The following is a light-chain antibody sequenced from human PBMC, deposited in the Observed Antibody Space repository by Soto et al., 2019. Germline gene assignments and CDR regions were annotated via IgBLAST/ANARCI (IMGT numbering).Light chain of an antibody. CDR2: GVT. Sequence: QSVLTQSTSVSGSPGQSITISCTGNHNDIGTYDYVSWYQQHPDRAPRLLIHGVTTRPSGISGRFSASKSGLTASLTISGLQPEDEADYYCSSFTSNRIYVFGPGTKVTVL. CDR1: HNDIGTYDY. J-gene: IGLJ1*01. CDR3: SSFTSNRIYV. V-gene: IGLV2-14*03.